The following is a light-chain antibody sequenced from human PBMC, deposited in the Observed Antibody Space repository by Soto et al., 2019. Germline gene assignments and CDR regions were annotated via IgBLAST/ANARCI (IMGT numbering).Light chain of an antibody. CDR2: ENN. Sequence: QSVLTQPPSVSAPAGQKVTISCSGSSSNIGSDYVSWYQQLPGAAPKLLIYENNKRPSGIPDRFSGSKSGTSATLGITGLQTGDEADYYCAAWDKSLNGGVFGGGTKLTVL. CDR3: AAWDKSLNGGV. V-gene: IGLV1-51*02. J-gene: IGLJ2*01. CDR1: SSNIGSDY.